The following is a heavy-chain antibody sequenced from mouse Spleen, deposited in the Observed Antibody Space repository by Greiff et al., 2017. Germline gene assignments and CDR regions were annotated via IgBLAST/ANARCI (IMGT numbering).Heavy chain of an antibody. J-gene: IGHJ4*01. Sequence: QVQLKETGPGLVAPSQSLSITCTVSGFSLTSYGVHWVRQPPGKGLEWLVVIWSDGSTNYNSALKSRLSISKDNSKSQVFLKMNSLQTDDTAMYYCARHTWDYYGYGAMDYWGQGTSVTVSS. CDR3: ARHTWDYYGYGAMDY. V-gene: IGHV2-6-1*01. D-gene: IGHD1-2*01. CDR2: IWSDGST. CDR1: GFSLTSYG.